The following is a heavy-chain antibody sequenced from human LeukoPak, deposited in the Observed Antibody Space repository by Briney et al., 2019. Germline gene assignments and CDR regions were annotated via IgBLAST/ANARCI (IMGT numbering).Heavy chain of an antibody. D-gene: IGHD6-6*01. V-gene: IGHV4-34*01. CDR2: INHSGST. J-gene: IGHJ4*02. CDR1: GGSFSGYY. CDR3: ARDSPRHSSSLDY. Sequence: PSETLSLTCAVYGGSFSGYYWSWIRQPPGKGLEWIGEINHSGSTNYNPSLKSRVTISVDTSKNQFSLKLSSVTAADTAVYYCARDSPRHSSSLDYWGQGTLVTVSS.